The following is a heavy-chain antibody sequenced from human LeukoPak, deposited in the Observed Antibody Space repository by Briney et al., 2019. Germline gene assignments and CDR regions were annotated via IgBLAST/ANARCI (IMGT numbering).Heavy chain of an antibody. V-gene: IGHV4-30-2*01. Sequence: SETLSLTCAVSGGSISSGGYSWSWIRQPPGKGLEWIGYIYHSGSTYYNPSLKSRVTISVDRSKNQFSLKLSSVTAADTAVYYCARVVGSGSYSNNWFDPWGQGTLVTVSS. CDR1: GGSISSGGYS. D-gene: IGHD3-10*01. CDR3: ARVVGSGSYSNNWFDP. J-gene: IGHJ5*02. CDR2: IYHSGST.